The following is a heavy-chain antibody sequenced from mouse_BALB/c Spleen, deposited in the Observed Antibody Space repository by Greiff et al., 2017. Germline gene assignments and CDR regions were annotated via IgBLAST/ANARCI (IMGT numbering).Heavy chain of an antibody. CDR3: AQNYYGYDTFAY. CDR2: ISSGGST. J-gene: IGHJ3*01. CDR1: GFTFSSYA. Sequence: EVQLQESGGGLVKPGGSLKLSCAASGFTFSSYAMSWVRQTPEKRLEWVASISSGGSTYYPDSVKGRFTISRDNARNILYLQMSSLRSEDTAMYYCAQNYYGYDTFAYWGQGTLVTVSA. V-gene: IGHV5-6-5*01. D-gene: IGHD2-2*01.